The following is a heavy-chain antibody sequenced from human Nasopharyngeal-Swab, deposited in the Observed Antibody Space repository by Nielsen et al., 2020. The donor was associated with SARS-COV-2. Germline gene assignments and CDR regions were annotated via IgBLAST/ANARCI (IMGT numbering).Heavy chain of an antibody. J-gene: IGHJ4*02. CDR1: GFTFSSYG. V-gene: IGHV3-33*01. Sequence: GESLKISCAASGFTFSSYGMHWVRQAPGKGLEWVAVIWYDGSNKYYADSVKGRFTISRDNSKSTLYLQMNSLRAEDTAVYYCARGRTGVGYWGQGTLVTVSS. CDR3: ARGRTGVGY. CDR2: IWYDGSNK. D-gene: IGHD7-27*01.